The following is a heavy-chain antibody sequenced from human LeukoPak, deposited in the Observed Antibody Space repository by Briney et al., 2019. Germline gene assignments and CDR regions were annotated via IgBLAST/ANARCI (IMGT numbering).Heavy chain of an antibody. V-gene: IGHV4-34*01. CDR1: GGSFSGYC. CDR3: ARVGPPVLVVYAYWFDP. Sequence: PSETLSLTCAVYGGSFSGYCWSWIRQPPGKGLEWIGEINHSGSTNYNPSLKSRVTISVDTSKNQFSLKLSSVTAADTAVYYCARVGPPVLVVYAYWFDPWGQGTLVTVSS. CDR2: INHSGST. D-gene: IGHD2-8*02. J-gene: IGHJ5*02.